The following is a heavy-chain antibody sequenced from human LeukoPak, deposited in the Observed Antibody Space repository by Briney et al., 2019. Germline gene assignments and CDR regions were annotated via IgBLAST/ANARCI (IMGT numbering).Heavy chain of an antibody. D-gene: IGHD1-1*01. CDR2: ISAYNGNT. J-gene: IGHJ6*03. CDR1: GYTFTSYD. V-gene: IGHV1-18*01. CDR3: ARGTHYYYYYYYMDV. Sequence: GASVKVSCKASGYTFTSYDINWVRQATGQGLEWMGWISAYNGNTNYAQKLQGRVTMTTDTSTSTAYMELRSLRSDDTAVYYCARGTHYYYYYYYMDVWGKGTTVTVSS.